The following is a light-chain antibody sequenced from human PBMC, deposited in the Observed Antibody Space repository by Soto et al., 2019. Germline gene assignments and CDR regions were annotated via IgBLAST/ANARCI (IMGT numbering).Light chain of an antibody. CDR3: QQSYTRWT. J-gene: IGKJ2*02. CDR2: AAS. Sequence: DIQMTQSPSSLSASVGDRVTISCRASQNIGSCLNWYQQKPGKAPKVLISAASTLQSGVPSRFSGSGSETDFTLTISSLQPEDCATYYCQQSYTRWTFGQGTKLEIK. CDR1: QNIGSC. V-gene: IGKV1-39*01.